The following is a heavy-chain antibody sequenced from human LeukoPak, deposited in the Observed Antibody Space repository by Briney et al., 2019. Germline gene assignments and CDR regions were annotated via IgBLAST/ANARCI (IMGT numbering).Heavy chain of an antibody. D-gene: IGHD7-27*01. Sequence: GGSLRLSCAASGFTFTSHGIHWVRQAPGKGLEWVAVVSSDGGTTYYADSVKGRFTISRDNSKSTLYLQMNSLRAEDTAIYYCTKESATGGRYSFDYWGQGTLVTVSS. CDR3: TKESATGGRYSFDY. CDR2: VSSDGGTT. J-gene: IGHJ4*02. CDR1: GFTFTSHG. V-gene: IGHV3-30*18.